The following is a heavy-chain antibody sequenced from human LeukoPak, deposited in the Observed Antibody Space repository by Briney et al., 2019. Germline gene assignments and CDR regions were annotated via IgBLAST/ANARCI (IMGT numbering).Heavy chain of an antibody. Sequence: GGSLRLSCAASGFTFSSYAMSWVRQAPGKGLEWVSAISGSGGSTYYADSVKGRFTISRDNSKNTLYLQMNRLRAEDTAVYYCAKDLLAKPHYYYYGMDVWGQGTTVTVSS. J-gene: IGHJ6*02. CDR2: ISGSGGST. CDR1: GFTFSSYA. V-gene: IGHV3-23*01. CDR3: AKDLLAKPHYYYYGMDV.